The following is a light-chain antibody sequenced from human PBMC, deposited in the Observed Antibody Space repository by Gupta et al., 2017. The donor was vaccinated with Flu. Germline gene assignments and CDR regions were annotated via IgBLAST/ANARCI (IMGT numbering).Light chain of an antibody. Sequence: SLSASVGDRVTITRQASQDSSNYLSWYQQKPGRAPKLIIYDASSVECWVAGRFSGSGSGTDFTTTISSLQPEDIATYFCQQHDNLPVTFGGGTKVEI. CDR3: QQHDNLPVT. CDR1: QDSSNY. V-gene: IGKV1-33*01. CDR2: DAS. J-gene: IGKJ4*01.